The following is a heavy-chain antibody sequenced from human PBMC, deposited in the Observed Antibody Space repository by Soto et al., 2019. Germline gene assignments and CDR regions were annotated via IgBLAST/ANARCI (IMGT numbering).Heavy chain of an antibody. D-gene: IGHD2-21*02. Sequence: SETLSLTCTVSGGSITDYSWVWIRQPAGKGLEWIGRIFSSGSTNYNPSLKGRITMSLDTSKNQFSLKLNSATATDTAVYFCVRDQGVVVTADNWFDPWGQGILVTVPQ. J-gene: IGHJ5*02. CDR3: VRDQGVVVTADNWFDP. CDR1: GGSITDYS. V-gene: IGHV4-4*07. CDR2: IFSSGST.